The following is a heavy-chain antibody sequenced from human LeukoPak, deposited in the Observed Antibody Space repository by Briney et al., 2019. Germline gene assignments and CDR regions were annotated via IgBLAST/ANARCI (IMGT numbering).Heavy chain of an antibody. V-gene: IGHV3-48*01. Sequence: GGSLRLSCAASGFTFSSYSMNSVRHAPRKGLEWVSYISSSSSTIYYADSVKGRFTISRDNAKNSLYLQMNSLRAEDTAVYYCARVEGYSGYDYFDYWGQGTLVTVSS. J-gene: IGHJ4*02. CDR2: ISSSSSTI. CDR1: GFTFSSYS. D-gene: IGHD5-12*01. CDR3: ARVEGYSGYDYFDY.